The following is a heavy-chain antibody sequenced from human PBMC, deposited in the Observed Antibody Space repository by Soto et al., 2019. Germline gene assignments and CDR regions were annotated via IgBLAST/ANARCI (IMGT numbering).Heavy chain of an antibody. V-gene: IGHV3-23*01. Sequence: EVQLLESGGGLVQPGGSLRLSCAASGFTFSSYAMSWVRQAPGKGLEWVSAISGSGGSTYYADSVKGRFTISRDNSKNTLYLQMNSLKTEDTAVYYCARMSYYDSSGYYLIDYWGQGTLVTVSS. J-gene: IGHJ4*02. D-gene: IGHD3-22*01. CDR3: ARMSYYDSSGYYLIDY. CDR2: ISGSGGST. CDR1: GFTFSSYA.